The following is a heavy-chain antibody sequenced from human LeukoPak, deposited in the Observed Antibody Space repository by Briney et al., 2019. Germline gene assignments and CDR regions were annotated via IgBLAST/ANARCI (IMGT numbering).Heavy chain of an antibody. CDR2: IRSKNHNYAT. J-gene: IGHJ4*02. CDR3: ATPNDYGDYDFDY. D-gene: IGHD4-17*01. V-gene: IGHV3-73*01. CDR1: GFIFSGSA. Sequence: GGSLRLSCAASGFIFSGSAMHWVRQASGKGLEWVGRIRSKNHNYATLYAASVKGRFTISRDDSKNTAYLQMNSLKIEDSAVYFCATPNDYGDYDFDYWGQGTLVTVSS.